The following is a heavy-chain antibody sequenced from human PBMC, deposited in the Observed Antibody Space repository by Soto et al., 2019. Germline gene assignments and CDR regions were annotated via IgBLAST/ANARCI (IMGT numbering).Heavy chain of an antibody. D-gene: IGHD3-10*01. J-gene: IGHJ6*02. CDR1: GGSISSGDYF. Sequence: PXETLSLTCTVSGGSISSGDYFGGWIRQPPGKGLEWIGSVYFGGDTYYSPSLRSRVLISADTSKTHFSLKLNSVTAADTAVYYCARNSSSRYYSGSGLNGMDVWGQGTTVTVSS. CDR2: VYFGGDT. CDR3: ARNSSSRYYSGSGLNGMDV. V-gene: IGHV4-39*01.